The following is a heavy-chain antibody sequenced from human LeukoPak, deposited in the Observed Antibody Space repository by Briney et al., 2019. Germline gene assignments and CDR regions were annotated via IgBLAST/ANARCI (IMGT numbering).Heavy chain of an antibody. Sequence: PSETLSLTCAVYGGSFSGYYWSWIRQPPGNGLEWIGEINHSGSTNYNPSLKSRVTISVDTSKNQFSLKLSSVTAADTAVYYCARLITMIVVVPWFDPWGQGTLVTVSS. J-gene: IGHJ5*02. D-gene: IGHD3-22*01. CDR1: GGSFSGYY. CDR3: ARLITMIVVVPWFDP. V-gene: IGHV4-34*01. CDR2: INHSGST.